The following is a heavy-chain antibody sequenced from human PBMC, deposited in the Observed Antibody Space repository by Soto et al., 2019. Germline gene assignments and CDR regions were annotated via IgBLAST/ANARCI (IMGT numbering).Heavy chain of an antibody. CDR3: ARLSADSKNFDY. V-gene: IGHV4-34*01. D-gene: IGHD1-26*01. CDR2: INHSGST. J-gene: IGHJ4*02. Sequence: SETLSLTCAVYGGSFSGYYWSWTRQPPGKGLEWIGEINHSGSTNYNPSLKSRVTISVDTSKNQFSLKLSSVTAADTAVYYCARLSADSKNFDYWGQGTLVTVSS. CDR1: GGSFSGYY.